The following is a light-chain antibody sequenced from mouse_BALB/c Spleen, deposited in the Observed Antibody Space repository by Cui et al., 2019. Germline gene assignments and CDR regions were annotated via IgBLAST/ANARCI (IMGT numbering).Light chain of an antibody. Sequence: DIKMTQSPSSMYASLGERVTITCKASQGINSYLTWFQQKPGKSPKTLIYRTNTLVDGFPSRFSGSGSGQDYSLTISSLEYEDLGIYYCLQYDEFPRTFGGGTKLEIK. CDR3: LQYDEFPRT. CDR2: RTN. V-gene: IGKV14-111*01. J-gene: IGKJ1*01. CDR1: QGINSY.